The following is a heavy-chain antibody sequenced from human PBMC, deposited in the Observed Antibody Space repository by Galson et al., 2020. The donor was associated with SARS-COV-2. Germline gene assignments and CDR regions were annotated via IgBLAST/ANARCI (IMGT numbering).Heavy chain of an antibody. CDR1: GFTFSNAW. J-gene: IGHJ4*02. D-gene: IGHD3-10*01. Sequence: TGGSLRLSCVASGFTFSNAWMSWVRQTPGKGLEWVGRIKSKTDGGTTDYAAPVKGRFTISRDDSKNTLYLQMNSLKTEDTAVYYCTTATMVRGVTPDYWGQGTLVTVSS. V-gene: IGHV3-15*01. CDR2: IKSKTDGGTT. CDR3: TTATMVRGVTPDY.